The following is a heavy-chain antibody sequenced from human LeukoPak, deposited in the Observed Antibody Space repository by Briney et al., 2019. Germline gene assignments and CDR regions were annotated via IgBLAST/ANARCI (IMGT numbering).Heavy chain of an antibody. V-gene: IGHV1-18*01. J-gene: IGHJ5*02. CDR1: GYTFTSYG. Sequence: ASVKVSCKASGYTFTSYGISWVRQAPGQGLEWMGWISAYNGNTNYAQKLQGRVTMTTDTFTSTAYMGLRSLRSDDTAVYYCARDRRIVGATPLRNWFDPWGQGTLVTASS. CDR2: ISAYNGNT. D-gene: IGHD1-26*01. CDR3: ARDRRIVGATPLRNWFDP.